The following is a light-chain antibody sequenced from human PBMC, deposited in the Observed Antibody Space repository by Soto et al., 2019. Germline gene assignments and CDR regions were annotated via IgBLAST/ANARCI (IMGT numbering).Light chain of an antibody. CDR2: GNI. V-gene: IGLV1-40*01. J-gene: IGLJ2*01. CDR3: QSYDISLTVV. CDR1: SSNIGAGYD. Sequence: QSVLTQPPSVSGAPGQRVTISCTGSSSNIGAGYDVHWYQQVPGTAPKLLIYGNINRPSGVPDRFSGSKSGTSASLAITGLQADDEADYYCQSYDISLTVVFGGRTQLTVL.